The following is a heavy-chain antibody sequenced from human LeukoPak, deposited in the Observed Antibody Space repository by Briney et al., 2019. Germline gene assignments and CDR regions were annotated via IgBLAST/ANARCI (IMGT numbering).Heavy chain of an antibody. J-gene: IGHJ5*02. CDR1: GYTFTSYY. D-gene: IGHD3-3*01. CDR2: INPSGGST. V-gene: IGHV1-46*01. Sequence: ASVKVSCKASGYTFTSYYMHWVRQAPGQGLEWMGIINPSGGSTSYAQKFQGRVTMTRDMSTSTVYMELSSLRSEDTAVYYCARDGGIITIFGVVINNWFDPWGQGTLVTVSS. CDR3: ARDGGIITIFGVVINNWFDP.